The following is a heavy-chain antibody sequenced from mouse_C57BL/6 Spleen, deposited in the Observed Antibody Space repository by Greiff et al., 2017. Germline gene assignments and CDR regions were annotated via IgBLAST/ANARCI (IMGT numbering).Heavy chain of an antibody. CDR3: ARLLKILKGYAMDY. CDR1: GFTFSSYG. CDR2: ISSGGSYT. Sequence: EVKLVESGGDLVKPGGSLKLSCAASGFTFSSYGMSWVRQTPDKRLEWVATISSGGSYTYYPDSVKGRFTISRDNAKNTLYLQMSSLKSEDTAMYYCARLLKILKGYAMDYWGQGTSVTVSS. V-gene: IGHV5-6*01. D-gene: IGHD1-3*01. J-gene: IGHJ4*01.